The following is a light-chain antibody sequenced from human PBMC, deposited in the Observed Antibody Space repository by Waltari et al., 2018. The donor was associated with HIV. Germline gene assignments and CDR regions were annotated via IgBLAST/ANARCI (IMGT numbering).Light chain of an antibody. CDR1: SANIGRNS. J-gene: IGLJ1*01. CDR3: AAWDDSLNGYV. CDR2: KDN. Sequence: QAALTQPPSASGTPGQRVTISCSGGSANIGRNSVSWFQQVPGTAPKPLIYKDNQRPSGVPDRFSASKSGTSASLAISGLRSEDEADYYCAAWDDSLNGYVFGTGTKVTVL. V-gene: IGLV1-47*01.